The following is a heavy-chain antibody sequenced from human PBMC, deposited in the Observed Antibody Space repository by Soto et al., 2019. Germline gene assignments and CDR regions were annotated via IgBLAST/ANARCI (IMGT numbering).Heavy chain of an antibody. V-gene: IGHV3-33*01. CDR2: IWYDGSNK. J-gene: IGHJ2*01. CDR3: ARGWYCGGDCYEWYFDL. CDR1: GFTFSSYG. D-gene: IGHD2-21*02. Sequence: QVQLVESGGGVVQPGRSLRLSCAASGFTFSSYGMHWVRQAPGKGLEWVAVIWYDGSNKYYEDTVKGRFTISRDNSKNPFYLHMNSLRDEDKAVYYCARGWYCGGDCYEWYFDLWGRGTLVPVSS.